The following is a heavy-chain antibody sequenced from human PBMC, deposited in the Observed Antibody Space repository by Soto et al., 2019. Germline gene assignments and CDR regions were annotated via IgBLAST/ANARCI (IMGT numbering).Heavy chain of an antibody. V-gene: IGHV3-7*01. D-gene: IGHD2-8*01. J-gene: IGHJ4*02. CDR1: GFTFRSYW. CDR3: ARDHSLMTYYYDY. Sequence: PVEFLRLSCAASGFTFRSYWMSWVRQAPGKGLEWVANIKQDGSENYYVDSVKGRFTISRDNAKNSLSLQMNSLRAEDAAVYYCARDHSLMTYYYDYWGEGTLVTVSS. CDR2: IKQDGSEN.